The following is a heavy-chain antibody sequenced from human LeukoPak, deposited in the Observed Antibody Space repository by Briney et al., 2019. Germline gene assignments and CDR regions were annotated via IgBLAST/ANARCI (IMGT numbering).Heavy chain of an antibody. CDR1: GFTFSTCA. V-gene: IGHV3-23*01. CDR3: ARERYFDY. CDR2: ISGGGRST. Sequence: GGSLRLSCAASGFTFSTCAMSWDRQAPGKGLEWVSTISGGGRSTDYADSVKGHFTISRDNSKNTLYLQMNSLRAEDTAVYYCARERYFDYWGQGTLVTASS. J-gene: IGHJ4*02.